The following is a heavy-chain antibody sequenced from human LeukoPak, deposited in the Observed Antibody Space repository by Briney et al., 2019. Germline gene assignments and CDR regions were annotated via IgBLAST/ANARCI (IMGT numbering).Heavy chain of an antibody. J-gene: IGHJ6*02. V-gene: IGHV4-59*01. CDR3: ARARDGYHLYHYGMDV. Sequence: SETLSLTCTVSGGSISSYYWSWIRQPPGKGLEWIGYIYYSGSTNYNPSLKSRVTISVDTSKNQFSLKLSSVTAADTAVYYCARARDGYHLYHYGMDVWGQGTTVTVSS. CDR1: GGSISSYY. CDR2: IYYSGST. D-gene: IGHD5-24*01.